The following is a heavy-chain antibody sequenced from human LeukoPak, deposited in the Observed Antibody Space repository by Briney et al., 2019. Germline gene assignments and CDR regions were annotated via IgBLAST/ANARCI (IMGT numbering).Heavy chain of an antibody. Sequence: SSETLSLTCTVSGGSISSYYWSWIRQPAGKGLEWIGRIYTSGSTNYNPSLKSRVTMSVDTSKNQFSLKLSSVTAADTAVYYCAREEGAAAGTASGLYNWFDPWGQGTLVTVSS. V-gene: IGHV4-4*07. D-gene: IGHD6-13*01. CDR2: IYTSGST. CDR1: GGSISSYY. CDR3: AREEGAAAGTASGLYNWFDP. J-gene: IGHJ5*02.